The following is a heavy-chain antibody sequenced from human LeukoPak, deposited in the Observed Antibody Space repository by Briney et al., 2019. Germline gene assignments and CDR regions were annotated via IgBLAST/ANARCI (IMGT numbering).Heavy chain of an antibody. Sequence: SETLSLTCGVYGGSFSGYYWSWIRQPPGKGLEWIGEINHSGSTNSNPSLKSRVTISVDTSKNQFSLKVNSMTAADTAVYYCVRGQAWVHWFEPWGQGTLVTVSS. D-gene: IGHD1-1*01. V-gene: IGHV4-34*01. CDR1: GGSFSGYY. CDR3: VRGQAWVHWFEP. CDR2: INHSGST. J-gene: IGHJ5*02.